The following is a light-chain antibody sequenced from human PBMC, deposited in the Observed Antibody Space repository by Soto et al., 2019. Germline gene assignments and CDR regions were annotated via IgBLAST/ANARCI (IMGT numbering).Light chain of an antibody. V-gene: IGLV2-14*01. CDR3: SSYTSSSTQVV. CDR1: SSDVGGYNY. CDR2: AVS. J-gene: IGLJ2*01. Sequence: QSALTQPASVSGSPGQSITISCTGTSSDVGGYNYVSWYQQHPGKAPKLMIYAVSNRPSGVSNRFSGSKSGNTASLTISGLQDEDEADYYCSSYTSSSTQVVFGGGTKLTVL.